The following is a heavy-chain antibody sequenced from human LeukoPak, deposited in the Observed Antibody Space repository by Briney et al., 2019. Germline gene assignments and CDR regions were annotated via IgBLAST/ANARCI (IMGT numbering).Heavy chain of an antibody. J-gene: IGHJ3*02. Sequence: PGGSLRLSCAASGFTVSSNYMNWVRQAPGKGLEWVSVIYSGGSTYFADSVKGRFTISRDNSKNTLYLQMNSLRAEDTAVYYCARVLHLDAFDISGQGRMVTASS. V-gene: IGHV3-66*01. D-gene: IGHD2/OR15-2a*01. CDR3: ARVLHLDAFDI. CDR1: GFTVSSNY. CDR2: IYSGGST.